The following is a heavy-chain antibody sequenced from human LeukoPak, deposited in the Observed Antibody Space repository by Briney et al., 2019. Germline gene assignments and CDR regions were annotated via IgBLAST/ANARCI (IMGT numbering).Heavy chain of an antibody. D-gene: IGHD5-12*01. CDR1: GGTFSSYA. CDR3: ARLRGYSGYDLGDYFDY. V-gene: IGHV1-69*05. CDR2: IIPIFGTA. J-gene: IGHJ4*02. Sequence: SVKVSCKASGGTFSSYAISWVRQAPGQGLEWMGRIIPIFGTANYAQKFQGRVTITTDESMSTAYMELSSLRSEDTAAYYCARLRGYSGYDLGDYFDYWGQGTLVTVSS.